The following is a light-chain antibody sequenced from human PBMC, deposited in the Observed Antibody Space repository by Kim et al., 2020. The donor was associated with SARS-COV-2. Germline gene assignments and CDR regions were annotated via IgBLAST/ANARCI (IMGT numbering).Light chain of an antibody. Sequence: SSELTQDPAVSVALGQTVRITCQGDSLRSYYVSWYQQQPGQAPVLVIYGKNNRPSGIPDRFSGSSSGNTASLTITGAQAEDEADYYCNSRDSSGNHLVFG. J-gene: IGLJ2*01. CDR1: SLRSYY. CDR2: GKN. CDR3: NSRDSSGNHLV. V-gene: IGLV3-19*01.